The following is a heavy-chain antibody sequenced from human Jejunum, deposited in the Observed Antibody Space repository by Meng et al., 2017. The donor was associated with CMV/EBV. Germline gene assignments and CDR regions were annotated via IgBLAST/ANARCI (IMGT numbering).Heavy chain of an antibody. CDR3: VRSDSSGYLAY. V-gene: IGHV3-72*01. D-gene: IGHD3-22*01. J-gene: IGHJ4*02. CDR1: GFIFSTYS. Sequence: SGFIFSTYSMSWVRQAPGKGLEWVGRSRNKANSYTTEYAASVKGRFTVSRDDSKKSLYLQMNNLETEDTAVYYCVRSDSSGYLAYWGQGTLVTVSS. CDR2: SRNKANSYTT.